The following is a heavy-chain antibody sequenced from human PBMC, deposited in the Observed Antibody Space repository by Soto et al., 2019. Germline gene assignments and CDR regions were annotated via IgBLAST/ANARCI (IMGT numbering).Heavy chain of an antibody. D-gene: IGHD4-17*01. V-gene: IGHV3-7*04. CDR1: GFTLSSDW. J-gene: IGHJ4*02. CDR3: ARDLASTTIPNY. Sequence: AGGALRHSCAASGFTLSSDWMSWVRQAPGKGLEWVANIKQDGSEKYYVDSVKGRFTISRDNAKNSLYLQMNSLRAEDTAVYYCARDLASTTIPNYWGQGTLVTVS. CDR2: IKQDGSEK.